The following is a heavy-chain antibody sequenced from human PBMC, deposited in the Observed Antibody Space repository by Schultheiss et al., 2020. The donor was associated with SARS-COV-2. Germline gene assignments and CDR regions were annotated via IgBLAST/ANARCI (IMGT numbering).Heavy chain of an antibody. CDR3: ARDRGGDKFNNAFDI. V-gene: IGHV3-21*01. Sequence: GGSLRLSCAASGFTFSFYSMNWVRQAPGKGLEWVSFVSSCSRTSYIYYADSVKGRFTISRDNAKNSLYLQMNSLRAEDTAVYYCARDRGGDKFNNAFDIWGQGTMVTVSS. J-gene: IGHJ3*02. D-gene: IGHD2-21*02. CDR2: VSSCSRTSYI. CDR1: GFTFSFYS.